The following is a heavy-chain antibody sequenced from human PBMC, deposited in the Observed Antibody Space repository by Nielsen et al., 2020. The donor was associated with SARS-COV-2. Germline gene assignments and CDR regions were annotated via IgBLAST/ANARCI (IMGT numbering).Heavy chain of an antibody. CDR1: GLTLSPFW. V-gene: IGHV3-74*01. Sequence: GGSLRLSCTASGLTLSPFWMHWVRQVPRKGLMWVSRINTDGSRSAYADSVKGRFTISRDNARSTLYLQMNSLRVEDTAVYYCTRGEDGIVGATKYWGQGTLVTVSS. J-gene: IGHJ4*02. D-gene: IGHD1-26*01. CDR2: INTDGSRS. CDR3: TRGEDGIVGATKY.